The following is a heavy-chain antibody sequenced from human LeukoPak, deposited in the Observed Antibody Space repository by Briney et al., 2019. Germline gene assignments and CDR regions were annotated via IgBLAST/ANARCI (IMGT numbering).Heavy chain of an antibody. J-gene: IGHJ4*02. V-gene: IGHV3-33*03. CDR1: GFTFSSYD. CDR3: AGGLYYFDY. Sequence: GGSLRLSCAASGFTFSSYDMHWVRQAPGKGLEWVAVIWYDGDSKYYADSVKGRFTISRDNSKNTLYLQMNSLRAEDTAVYYCAGGLYYFDYWGQGTLVTVSS. CDR2: IWYDGDSK. D-gene: IGHD3-16*01.